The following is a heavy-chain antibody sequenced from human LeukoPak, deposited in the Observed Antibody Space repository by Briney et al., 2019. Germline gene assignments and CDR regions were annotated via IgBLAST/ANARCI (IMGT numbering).Heavy chain of an antibody. CDR3: AKGSSYDYVWGSPPAWFDP. D-gene: IGHD3-16*01. J-gene: IGHJ5*02. CDR1: GFTFDDYA. V-gene: IGHV3-43D*03. Sequence: PGGSLRLSCAASGFTFDDYAMHWVRQAPGKGLEWVSLISWDGGSTYYADSVKGRFTISRDNSKNSLYLQMNSLRAEDTALYYCAKGSSYDYVWGSPPAWFDPWGQGTLVTVSS. CDR2: ISWDGGST.